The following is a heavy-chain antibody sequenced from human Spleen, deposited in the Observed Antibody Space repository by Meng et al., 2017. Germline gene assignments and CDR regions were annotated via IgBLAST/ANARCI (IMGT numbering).Heavy chain of an antibody. V-gene: IGHV3-74*01. J-gene: IGHJ5*02. Sequence: EVQRVESGGGLVQPGGSLRLSCAASGFTFSDYWMHWVRQAPGKGLVWVSRIDSDGSSTTYADSVKGRFTISRDNAKNTVYLQMNSLRAEDTAVYYCAGGGNWFHPWGLGTLVTVSS. CDR2: IDSDGSST. CDR1: GFTFSDYW. D-gene: IGHD3-16*01. CDR3: AGGGNWFHP.